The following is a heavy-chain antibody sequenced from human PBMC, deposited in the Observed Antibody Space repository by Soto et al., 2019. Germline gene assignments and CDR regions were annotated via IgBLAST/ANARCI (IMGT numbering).Heavy chain of an antibody. CDR1: GFTFSSYA. Sequence: GGSLRLSCAASGFTFSSYAMHWVRQAPGKGLEWVAVISYDGSNKYYADSVKGRFTTSRDNSKNTLYLQMNSLRAEDTAVYYCARDRGCDSSSWYRGSMCYYYYGMDVWGQGTTVTVSS. D-gene: IGHD6-13*01. CDR3: ARDRGCDSSSWYRGSMCYYYYGMDV. J-gene: IGHJ6*02. V-gene: IGHV3-30-3*01. CDR2: ISYDGSNK.